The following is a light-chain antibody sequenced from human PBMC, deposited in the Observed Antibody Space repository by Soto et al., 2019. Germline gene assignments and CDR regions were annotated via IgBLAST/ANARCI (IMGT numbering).Light chain of an antibody. CDR2: DAS. CDR1: QSVSSY. J-gene: IGKJ1*01. Sequence: EIVLTQSPATLSLSPGERAPLSCRASQSVSSYLAWYQQKPGQAPRLLIYDASNRATGIPARFSGSGSGTDFTLTISSLQSEDFAVYYCQQYNNWLWTFGQGTKVDIK. CDR3: QQYNNWLWT. V-gene: IGKV3-11*01.